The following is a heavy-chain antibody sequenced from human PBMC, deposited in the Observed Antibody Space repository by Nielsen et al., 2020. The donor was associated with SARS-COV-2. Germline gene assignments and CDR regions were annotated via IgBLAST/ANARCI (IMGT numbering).Heavy chain of an antibody. D-gene: IGHD6-13*01. CDR2: IKQDGSEK. J-gene: IGHJ6*02. Sequence: GGSLRLSCAASGFTFSSYWMSWVRQAPGKGLEWVANIKQDGSEKYYVDSVKGRFTISRDNAKNSLYLQMNSLRAEDTAVYYCARDVGSWYYYGMDVWGQGTTVTVSS. CDR1: GFTFSSYW. V-gene: IGHV3-7*03. CDR3: ARDVGSWYYYGMDV.